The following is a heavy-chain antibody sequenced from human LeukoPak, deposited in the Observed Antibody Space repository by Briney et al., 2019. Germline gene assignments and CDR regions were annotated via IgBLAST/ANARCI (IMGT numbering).Heavy chain of an antibody. Sequence: GGSLRLSCAASGFTFSIYNMNWVRQAPGKGLEWVSSISSGSSYIYYADSVKGRFTISRDNAKNSLYLQMNSLRAEDTAVYYCARDFVEMATRGAFDIWGQGTMVTVSS. V-gene: IGHV3-21*01. J-gene: IGHJ3*02. D-gene: IGHD5-24*01. CDR2: ISSGSSYI. CDR1: GFTFSIYN. CDR3: ARDFVEMATRGAFDI.